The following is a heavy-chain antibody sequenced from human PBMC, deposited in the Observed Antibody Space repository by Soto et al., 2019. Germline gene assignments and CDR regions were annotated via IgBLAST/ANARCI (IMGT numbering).Heavy chain of an antibody. V-gene: IGHV3-33*01. J-gene: IGHJ3*02. CDR3: ALVGWRNYQAFDI. Sequence: QVQLVESGGGVVQPGRSLRLSCAASGFTFSRYGMHWVRQAPGQGLEWVAVIWYDGSNKYYADSLKGRFTISRDNSKNTLYLEMNSLRAEDTAVYYCALVGWRNYQAFDIWGQGTMVTVSS. CDR2: IWYDGSNK. CDR1: GFTFSRYG. D-gene: IGHD4-4*01.